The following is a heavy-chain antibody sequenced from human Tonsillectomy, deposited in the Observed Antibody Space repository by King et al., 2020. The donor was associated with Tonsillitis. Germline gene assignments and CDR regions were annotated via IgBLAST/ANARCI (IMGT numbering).Heavy chain of an antibody. CDR3: ARGGIKERDFDY. Sequence: VQLQESGPGLVKPSQTLSLTCTVSGGSISSGDYYWSWIRQPPGKGLEWIGYIYYSGSTYYNPSLKSRVTISVYTSKNQFSLKLSSVTAADTAVYYCARGGIKERDFDYWGQGTLVTVSS. V-gene: IGHV4-30-4*01. CDR1: GGSISSGDYY. J-gene: IGHJ4*02. D-gene: IGHD1-14*01. CDR2: IYYSGST.